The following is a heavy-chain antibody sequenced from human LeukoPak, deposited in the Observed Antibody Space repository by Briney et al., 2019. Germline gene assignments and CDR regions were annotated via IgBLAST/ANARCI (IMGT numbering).Heavy chain of an antibody. V-gene: IGHV3-9*01. CDR3: AKAPGAVVDYYYYGMDV. D-gene: IGHD6-19*01. CDR2: ISWNSGSI. Sequence: GGSLRLSCAASGFTFDDYAMHWVRQAPGKGLEWVSGISWNSGSIGYADSVKGRFTISRDNAKNSLYLQMNSLRAEDTALYYCAKAPGAVVDYYYYGMDVWGQGTTVTVSS. CDR1: GFTFDDYA. J-gene: IGHJ6*02.